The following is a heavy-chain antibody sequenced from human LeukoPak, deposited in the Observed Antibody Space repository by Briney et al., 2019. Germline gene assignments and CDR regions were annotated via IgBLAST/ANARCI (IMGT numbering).Heavy chain of an antibody. CDR2: ISGSGGST. V-gene: IGHV3-23*01. J-gene: IGHJ3*02. CDR1: GFTFSSYA. CDR3: ARDLSGSYSSAAFDI. D-gene: IGHD1-26*01. Sequence: GGSLRLSCAASGFTFSSYAMSWVRQAPGKGLEWVSAISGSGGSTYYAGSVKGRFTISRDNSKNTLYLQMNSLRAEDTAVYYCARDLSGSYSSAAFDIWGQGTMVTVSS.